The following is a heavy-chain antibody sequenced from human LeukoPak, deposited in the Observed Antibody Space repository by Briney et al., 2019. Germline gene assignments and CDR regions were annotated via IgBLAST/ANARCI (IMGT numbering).Heavy chain of an antibody. J-gene: IGHJ6*03. CDR2: IYDTGST. Sequence: KPSETLSLTCTVSGASISRESWTWIRQPAAKGLEWIGYIYDTGSTTYNPSLQSRLTMSVDTSKNQFSLKLTSVTAADTAVYYCARNGFRTYCGTGCYSDYMDVWGKGATVTVSS. CDR1: GASISRES. CDR3: ARNGFRTYCGTGCYSDYMDV. D-gene: IGHD2-21*02. V-gene: IGHV4-4*07.